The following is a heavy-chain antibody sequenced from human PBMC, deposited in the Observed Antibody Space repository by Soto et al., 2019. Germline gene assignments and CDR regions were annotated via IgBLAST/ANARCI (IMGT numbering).Heavy chain of an antibody. V-gene: IGHV4-30-2*01. CDR1: GDTISTGGYT. J-gene: IGHJ4*02. Sequence: PSETLSLTCDVSGDTISTGGYTWAWIRQPPGKALEWIGHTYHSGNPYYNPSLKSRVTISIDTSKNQFSLKLSSVTAADTAVYYCARAEGYYSFDYWGQGTLVTVSS. CDR3: ARAEGYYSFDY. CDR2: TYHSGNP. D-gene: IGHD3-22*01.